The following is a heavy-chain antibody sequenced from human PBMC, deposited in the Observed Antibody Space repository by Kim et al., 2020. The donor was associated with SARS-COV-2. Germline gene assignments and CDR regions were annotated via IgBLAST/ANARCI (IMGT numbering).Heavy chain of an antibody. D-gene: IGHD2-2*01. V-gene: IGHV3-33*06. CDR3: AKEYGPTSTDYGMDV. J-gene: IGHJ6*02. CDR2: IWYDGSNK. Sequence: GGSLRLSCAASGFTFSSYGMHWVRQAPGKGLEWVAVIWYDGSNKYYADSVKGRFTISRDNSKNTLYLQMNSLRAEDTAVYYCAKEYGPTSTDYGMDVWGQGTTVTVSS. CDR1: GFTFSSYG.